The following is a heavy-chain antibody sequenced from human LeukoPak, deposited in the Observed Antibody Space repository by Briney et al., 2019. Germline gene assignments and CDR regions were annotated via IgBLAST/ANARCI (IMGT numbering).Heavy chain of an antibody. D-gene: IGHD3-16*01. V-gene: IGHV3-11*04. CDR2: ISASGSSI. Sequence: GGSLRLSCAASGFTFSEYYMSWIRQAPGKGLEWISYISASGSSIQYADSVKGRFTISRDNAKNSLFLQMNSLRAEDTAVCYCARTSSALLDYWGQGTLVTVSS. CDR1: GFTFSEYY. J-gene: IGHJ4*02. CDR3: ARTSSALLDY.